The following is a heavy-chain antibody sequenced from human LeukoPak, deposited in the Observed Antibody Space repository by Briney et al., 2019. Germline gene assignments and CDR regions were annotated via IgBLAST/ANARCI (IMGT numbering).Heavy chain of an antibody. V-gene: IGHV4-4*07. CDR1: GGSISTYD. CDR2: IHTSGST. J-gene: IGHJ5*02. CDR3: ARGLVGTTGEQNWFDP. Sequence: PSETLSLTCTVSGGSISTYDWSWSRQPAGKGLEWCGRIHTSGSTNYNPSLKRQGTISVDQSKPQFSLKLSSVPAADTAVYYCARGLVGTTGEQNWFDPWGQGTLLTVSS. D-gene: IGHD1-26*01.